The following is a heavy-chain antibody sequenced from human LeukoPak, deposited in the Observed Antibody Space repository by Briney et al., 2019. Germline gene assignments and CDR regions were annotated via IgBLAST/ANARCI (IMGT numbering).Heavy chain of an antibody. D-gene: IGHD6-19*01. Sequence: SGESLRLSCAASGFTFSAYWMTWVRQAPGKGLEWVANIIEGGDVKYYVDSVKGRFIISRDNTKNSVYLQMTSLRADDTSVYYCARVGKNGWDFDHWGQGTLVTVSS. CDR1: GFTFSAYW. CDR3: ARVGKNGWDFDH. V-gene: IGHV3-7*01. CDR2: IIEGGDVK. J-gene: IGHJ4*02.